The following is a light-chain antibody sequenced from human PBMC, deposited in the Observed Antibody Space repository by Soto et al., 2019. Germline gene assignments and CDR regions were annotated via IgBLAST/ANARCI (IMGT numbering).Light chain of an antibody. CDR2: GAS. J-gene: IGKJ2*01. CDR3: QQYSSYSPYT. V-gene: IGKV1-5*03. CDR1: QTVYSW. Sequence: DIQMTQSPSTVSASVGDRVTITCRASQTVYSWLAWYQQKPGKAPKLLISGASTLQSGVPSRFAGSGSGTEFTLAISRLQPDDFAAYYCQQYSSYSPYTFGQGTKVDIK.